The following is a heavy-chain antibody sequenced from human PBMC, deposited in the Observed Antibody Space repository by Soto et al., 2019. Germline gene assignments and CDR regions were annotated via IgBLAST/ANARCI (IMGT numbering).Heavy chain of an antibody. J-gene: IGHJ2*01. CDR3: ARTPYCGGDCYPHYWYFDL. CDR1: GGTFSSYT. D-gene: IGHD2-21*02. Sequence: QVQLVQSGAEVKKPGSSVKVSCKASGGTFSSYTISWVRQAPGQGLEWMGRIIPILGIANYAQKFQGRVTITADKSTSKAYMELSSLRSEDTAVYYCARTPYCGGDCYPHYWYFDLWGRGTLVTVSS. CDR2: IIPILGIA. V-gene: IGHV1-69*02.